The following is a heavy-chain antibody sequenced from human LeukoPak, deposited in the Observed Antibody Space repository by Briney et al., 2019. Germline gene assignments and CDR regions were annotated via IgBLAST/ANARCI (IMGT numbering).Heavy chain of an antibody. CDR1: GGSFSGYY. CDR3: ARVDYGDPLGAFDI. J-gene: IGHJ3*02. Sequence: SETLSLTCAVYGGSFSGYYWSWIRQPPGKGLEWIGEINHSGSTNYNPSLKSRVTISVDTSKNQFSLKLSSVTAADTAMYYCARVDYGDPLGAFDIWGQGTMVTVSS. CDR2: INHSGST. V-gene: IGHV4-34*01. D-gene: IGHD4-17*01.